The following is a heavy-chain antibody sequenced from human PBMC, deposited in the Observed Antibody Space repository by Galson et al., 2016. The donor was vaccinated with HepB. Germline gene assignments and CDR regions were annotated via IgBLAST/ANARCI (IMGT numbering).Heavy chain of an antibody. CDR2: VNPNSGAP. Sequence: SVKVSCKASGYSFNDHYTHWVRQVPGQGLEWMGWVNPNSGAPKYAERFQGRVTMTRDTAISTTYMSLRTDETAVYYCARGRMKWQLPDAFDIWGQGTIVTVSS. J-gene: IGHJ3*02. CDR1: GYSFNDHY. CDR3: ARGRMKWQLPDAFDI. D-gene: IGHD1-26*01. V-gene: IGHV1-2*02.